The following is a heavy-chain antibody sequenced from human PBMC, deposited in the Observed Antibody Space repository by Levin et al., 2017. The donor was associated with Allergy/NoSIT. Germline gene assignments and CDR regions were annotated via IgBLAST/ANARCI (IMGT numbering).Heavy chain of an antibody. J-gene: IGHJ4*02. D-gene: IGHD2-8*02. V-gene: IGHV3-30*18. Sequence: LSLTCVASGFTFSRYGMHWVRQAPGKALEWLTVISYDGSNKKYSDSVRGRFSISRDNSKNKVDLQMNSLRADDTAVYYCAKDLGRLVGFSFDSWGRGTLVTVSS. CDR1: GFTFSRYG. CDR3: AKDLGRLVGFSFDS. CDR2: ISYDGSNK.